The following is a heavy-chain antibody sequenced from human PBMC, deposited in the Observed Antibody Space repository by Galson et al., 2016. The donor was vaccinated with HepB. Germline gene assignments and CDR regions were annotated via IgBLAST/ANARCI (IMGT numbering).Heavy chain of an antibody. V-gene: IGHV3-23*01. Sequence: SLRLSCAASGFTFSKYPMSWVRQAPGKGLEWVSGISGGGDSTYYADSVKGRFTISRDNSKNTPSLQMDSLRAEDAAIYYCAKALGQCLVPYYFDYWGQGTLVAVSS. D-gene: IGHD6-19*01. CDR2: ISGGGDST. CDR3: AKALGQCLVPYYFDY. J-gene: IGHJ4*02. CDR1: GFTFSKYP.